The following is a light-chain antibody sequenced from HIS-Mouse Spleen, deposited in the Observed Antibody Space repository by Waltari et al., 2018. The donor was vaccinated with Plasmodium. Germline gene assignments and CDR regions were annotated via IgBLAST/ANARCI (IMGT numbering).Light chain of an antibody. CDR1: QSVSSSY. Sequence: ELVLTQSPGTLSLSPVERATLSCRASQSVSSSYLAWYQQKPGQAPRLLIYGASSRATGIPDRFSGSGSGTDFTLTISRLEPEDFAVYYCQRYGSSPPLTFGGGTKVEIK. CDR2: GAS. J-gene: IGKJ4*01. V-gene: IGKV3-20*01. CDR3: QRYGSSPPLT.